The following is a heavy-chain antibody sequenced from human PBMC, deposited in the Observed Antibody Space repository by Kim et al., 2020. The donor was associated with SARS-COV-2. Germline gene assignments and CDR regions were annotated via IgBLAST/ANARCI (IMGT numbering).Heavy chain of an antibody. V-gene: IGHV3-15*01. CDR2: LRSRDDGGTA. Sequence: GGSLRLSCAASGFTFTRVWLSWVRQAPGKGLEWVGRLRSRDDGGTADYAAPVKGRFTISRDDSKDTLYLQMNGLTTEDTAVYYCTTDYEGIGGLCDGDICYPASLWGKGTLVTVSS. D-gene: IGHD2-15*01. J-gene: IGHJ4*02. CDR1: GFTFTRVW. CDR3: TTDYEGIGGLCDGDICYPASL.